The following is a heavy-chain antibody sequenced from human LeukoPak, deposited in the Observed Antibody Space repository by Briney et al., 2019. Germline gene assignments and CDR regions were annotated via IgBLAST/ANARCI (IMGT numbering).Heavy chain of an antibody. J-gene: IGHJ5*02. CDR3: TRVNLRGSNYNWFDP. CDR1: GGTFRSHT. Sequence: SVKVSCKTSGGTFRSHTFRWVRQAPGQGLEWMGKITPVIDTANYAQTFQGRVSIYADKSTTTVYMDLSGLRPDDTAVYYCTRVNLRGSNYNWFDPWGQGTRVTVSS. D-gene: IGHD3-10*01. V-gene: IGHV1-69*08. CDR2: ITPVIDTA.